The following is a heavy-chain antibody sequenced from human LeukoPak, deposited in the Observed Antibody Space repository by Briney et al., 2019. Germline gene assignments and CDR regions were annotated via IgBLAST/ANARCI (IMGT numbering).Heavy chain of an antibody. CDR1: GFTFDDYA. Sequence: PGESLRLSCAASGFTFDDYAMHWVRQAPGKGLEWVSGISWNSGSIGYADSVKGRLTISRDNSKNTLDLQMNSLRVEDTAIYYCAKDVFRWAFDYWGQGSLVTVSS. CDR2: ISWNSGSI. D-gene: IGHD5-24*01. CDR3: AKDVFRWAFDY. V-gene: IGHV3-9*01. J-gene: IGHJ4*02.